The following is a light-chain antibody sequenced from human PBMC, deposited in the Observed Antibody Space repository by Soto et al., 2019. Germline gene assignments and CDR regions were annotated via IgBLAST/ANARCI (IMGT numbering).Light chain of an antibody. CDR2: GAS. CDR3: QQYGGSMT. CDR1: QTVSSTY. Sequence: ILLTQSPGTLSLSPGETATLSCRASQTVSSTYLAWYQHKPGRAPRLLIYGASSRDTGIPDRFSGSGSGTDFTLTISRLEPEDFAVYYCQQYGGSMTFGQGTKVDIK. V-gene: IGKV3-20*01. J-gene: IGKJ1*01.